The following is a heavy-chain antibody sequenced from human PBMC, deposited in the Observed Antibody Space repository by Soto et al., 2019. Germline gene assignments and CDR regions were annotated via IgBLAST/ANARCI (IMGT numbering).Heavy chain of an antibody. Sequence: QVQLVESGGGVVRPGRSLRLTCAASGFTFRNYGMHWVRQAPGKGLEWVAVISHDGSDKYYADSMKGRFIISRDNSENTLFLNMNSLKPEDTAVYYCAKENQHLVHDYLGQGTLVTVSS. J-gene: IGHJ4*02. CDR3: AKENQHLVHDY. D-gene: IGHD6-13*01. V-gene: IGHV3-30*18. CDR1: GFTFRNYG. CDR2: ISHDGSDK.